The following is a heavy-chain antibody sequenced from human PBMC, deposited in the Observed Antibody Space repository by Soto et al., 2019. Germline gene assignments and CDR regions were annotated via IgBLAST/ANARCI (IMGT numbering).Heavy chain of an antibody. CDR3: ARPIHQATAGLYYYYSGMDV. J-gene: IGHJ6*02. CDR1: GYTFTSYY. D-gene: IGHD6-13*01. V-gene: IGHV1-46*01. CDR2: IDPFGGSS. Sequence: QVQLVQSGADVKKPGASVEVSCKASGYTFTSYYIHWVRQAPGQGLEWMGVIDPFGGSSSYAQNFQDRVTMTRDASTSTVYMELSSLRSEDTAMYFCARPIHQATAGLYYYYSGMDVWGQGTTVTVSS.